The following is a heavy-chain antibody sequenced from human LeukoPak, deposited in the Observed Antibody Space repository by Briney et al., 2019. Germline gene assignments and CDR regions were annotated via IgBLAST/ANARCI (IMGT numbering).Heavy chain of an antibody. Sequence: SETLSLTCAVYGGSFSGYYWSWIRQPPGKGLEWIGEINHSGSTNYNPSLKSRVTISVDTSKNQFSLKLSSVTAADTAVYYCARGEPLAPSSGWLGDYWGQGTLVTVSS. J-gene: IGHJ4*02. D-gene: IGHD6-19*01. CDR1: GGSFSGYY. V-gene: IGHV4-34*01. CDR3: ARGEPLAPSSGWLGDY. CDR2: INHSGST.